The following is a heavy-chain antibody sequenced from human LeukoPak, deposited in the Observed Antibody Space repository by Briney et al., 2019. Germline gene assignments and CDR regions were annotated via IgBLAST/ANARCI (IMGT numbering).Heavy chain of an antibody. CDR2: TSYNGNT. CDR3: ARRSGIGWQALGY. CDR1: GYTFSNYG. V-gene: IGHV1-18*04. Sequence: AAVKVSCKASGYTFSNYGTSWVRQAPGLGLEWMGWTSYNGNTNYAQKFQDRVTMTTDTPTTTAYMELRSLESDDTAVYYWARRSGIGWQALGYWGQGTLFTVSS. J-gene: IGHJ4*02. D-gene: IGHD6-19*01.